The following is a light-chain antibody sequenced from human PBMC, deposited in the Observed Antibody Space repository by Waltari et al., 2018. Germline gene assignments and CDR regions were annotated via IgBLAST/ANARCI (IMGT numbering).Light chain of an antibody. Sequence: IQMTQSPSALSASVGDRFTISCRASQNIYSNLAWYQQKPGKAPKLLIYAASSLQSGIPSRFSGSGSGTDFTLTISSLQPEDSAAYYCQHYYDNPPPVGPWTKLDIK. V-gene: IGKV1-6*01. CDR1: QNIYSN. CDR2: AAS. CDR3: QHYYDNPPP. J-gene: IGKJ3*01.